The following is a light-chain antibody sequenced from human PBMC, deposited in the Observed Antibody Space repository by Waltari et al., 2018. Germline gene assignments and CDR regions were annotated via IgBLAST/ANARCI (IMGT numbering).Light chain of an antibody. V-gene: IGKV3-20*01. J-gene: IGKJ1*01. Sequence: EIVLTQSPGTLSLSPGERASLSCRASLSVSSNYLAWYQQKPGQAPRLLIYGASSRATGIPDRFSGSGSGTDFTLTISRLEPEDFAVYYCQQYGSSPPWTCGQGTKVEIK. CDR3: QQYGSSPPWT. CDR2: GAS. CDR1: LSVSSNY.